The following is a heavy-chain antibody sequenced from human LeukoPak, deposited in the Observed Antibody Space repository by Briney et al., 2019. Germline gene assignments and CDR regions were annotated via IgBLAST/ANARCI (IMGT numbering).Heavy chain of an antibody. Sequence: SETLSLTCTVSGGSIGSSTYYWGWIRQPPGKVLEWIGSIYYSGSTYYNPSLKSRVTISVDTSKNQFSLKLSSVTAADTAVYYCASGVYFDYWGQGTLVTVSS. J-gene: IGHJ4*02. V-gene: IGHV4-39*07. D-gene: IGHD3-16*01. CDR2: IYYSGST. CDR1: GGSIGSSTYY. CDR3: ASGVYFDY.